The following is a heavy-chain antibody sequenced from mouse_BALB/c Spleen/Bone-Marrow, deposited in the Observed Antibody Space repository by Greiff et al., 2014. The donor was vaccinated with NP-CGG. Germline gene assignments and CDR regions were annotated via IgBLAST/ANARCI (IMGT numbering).Heavy chain of an antibody. CDR1: GYTFTSYW. CDR2: IAPSDSYT. D-gene: IGHD1-1*01. Sequence: QVQLKESGAQLVKPGASVKLSCKASGYTFTSYWMHWVKQRPGQGLEWIGKIAPSDSYTNFNQNFKGKATLTVDKSSSTAYMQLSGLISESSAVYYCAAWDYCRYAFDYWGQGTTVTVSS. V-gene: IGHV1-69*02. J-gene: IGHJ4*01. CDR3: AAWDYCRYAFDY.